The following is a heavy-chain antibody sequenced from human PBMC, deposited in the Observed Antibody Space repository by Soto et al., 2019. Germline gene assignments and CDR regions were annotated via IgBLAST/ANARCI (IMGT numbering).Heavy chain of an antibody. CDR2: TYYRSKWYN. Sequence: SQTLSLTCAISGDSVSSNSAAWNWIRQSPSRGLEWLGRTYYRSKWYNDYAVSVKSRITINPDTSKNQFSLQLNSVTPEDTAVYYCARDKQQLVGYYYYYGMDVWGQGTTVTVSS. CDR3: ARDKQQLVGYYYYYGMDV. J-gene: IGHJ6*02. V-gene: IGHV6-1*01. CDR1: GDSVSSNSAA. D-gene: IGHD6-13*01.